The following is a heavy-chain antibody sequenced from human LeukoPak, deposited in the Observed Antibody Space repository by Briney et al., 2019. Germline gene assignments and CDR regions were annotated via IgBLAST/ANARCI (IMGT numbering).Heavy chain of an antibody. CDR3: ARVLGVAIRQGCFDY. V-gene: IGHV3-7*01. Sequence: GGSLRLSCAASGFTFSSYWMSWVRQAPGKGLEWVANIKQDGSEKYYVDSVKGRFTISRDNAKNSLYLQMNSLRAEDTAVYYCARVLGVAIRQGCFDYWGQGTLVTVSS. CDR2: IKQDGSEK. D-gene: IGHD3-3*01. J-gene: IGHJ4*02. CDR1: GFTFSSYW.